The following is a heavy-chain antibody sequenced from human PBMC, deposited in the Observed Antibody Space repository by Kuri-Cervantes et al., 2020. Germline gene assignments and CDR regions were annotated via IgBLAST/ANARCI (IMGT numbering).Heavy chain of an antibody. CDR2: IYYSGST. Sequence: GSLRLSCAVSGGSISSYYWSWIRQPPGKGLEWIGYIYYSGSTNYNPSLKSRVTISVDTSKNQFSLKLSSVTAADTAMYYCARLEIAREQQLVRPWFDPWGQGTLVTVSS. J-gene: IGHJ5*02. V-gene: IGHV4-59*01. CDR3: ARLEIAREQQLVRPWFDP. D-gene: IGHD6-13*01. CDR1: GGSISSYY.